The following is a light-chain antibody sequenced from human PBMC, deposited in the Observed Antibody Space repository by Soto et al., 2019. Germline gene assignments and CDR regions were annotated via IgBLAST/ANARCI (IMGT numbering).Light chain of an antibody. CDR3: QQYGYSPIT. Sequence: EFVLTQSPCTLSLSPGERATLSCSASQTVRNNYLAWYQQKPGQAPRLLIYDATSRATGIPDRFSGGGSGTDFTLTISRLEPEDFALYYCQQYGYSPITFGQGTRLEI. CDR1: QTVRNNY. V-gene: IGKV3-20*01. CDR2: DAT. J-gene: IGKJ5*01.